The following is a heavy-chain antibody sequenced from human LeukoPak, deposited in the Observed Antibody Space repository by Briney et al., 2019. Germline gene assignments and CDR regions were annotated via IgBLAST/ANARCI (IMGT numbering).Heavy chain of an antibody. D-gene: IGHD4-11*01. J-gene: IGHJ5*02. CDR1: GFTFSSYA. CDR2: ISASGGNT. V-gene: IGHV3-23*01. CDR3: AKVGVTAVTTSGWFDP. Sequence: GGSLRLSCAAPGFTFSSYAMTWVRQAPGKGLEWVSAISASGGNTYYADSVKGRFTISRDNSKNTLYLQMNSLRAEDTALYYCAKVGVTAVTTSGWFDPWGQGTLVTVSS.